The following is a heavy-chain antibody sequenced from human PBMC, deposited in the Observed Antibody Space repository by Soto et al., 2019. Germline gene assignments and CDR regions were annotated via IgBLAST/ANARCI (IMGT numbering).Heavy chain of an antibody. Sequence: EVQLLESGGGLVQPGGSLRLSCAPSGFTFTTYAMSLVRQAPGKGLEWVSSISSGGDTYYADSVKGRFTISRDSSKNTLYLQMNNLRAEDTATYYCAKDYSSGYYAFDIWGRGTMVTVSS. J-gene: IGHJ3*02. CDR2: ISSGGDT. CDR1: GFTFTTYA. V-gene: IGHV3-23*01. CDR3: AKDYSSGYYAFDI. D-gene: IGHD3-22*01.